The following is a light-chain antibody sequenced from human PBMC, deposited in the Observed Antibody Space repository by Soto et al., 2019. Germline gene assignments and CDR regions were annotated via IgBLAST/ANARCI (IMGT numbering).Light chain of an antibody. CDR3: ASYAGSNIPVL. CDR2: DVT. Sequence: QSALTQPPSASGSPGQSVTISCTGTSIDVGGYNFVSWYQQHPGKAPKLMIYDVTEPPSGVPDRFSGSKSGNTASLTVSGLQGEDEADYYCASYAGSNIPVLFGGGTKLTVL. V-gene: IGLV2-8*01. CDR1: SIDVGGYNF. J-gene: IGLJ2*01.